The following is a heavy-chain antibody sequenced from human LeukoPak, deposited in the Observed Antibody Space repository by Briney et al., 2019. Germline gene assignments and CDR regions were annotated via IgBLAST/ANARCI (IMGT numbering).Heavy chain of an antibody. CDR3: AKGSSGYFADL. CDR1: GFIFNNYG. Sequence: GGSLRISCAASGFIFNNYGLIWVRQAPGKGLEWVSAIGNDGGGTQYADFVEGRFTISRDNSKNTLFLQMSSLRAEDTALYYCAKGSSGYFADLWGQGTLVTVSS. CDR2: IGNDGGGT. D-gene: IGHD3-22*01. V-gene: IGHV3-23*01. J-gene: IGHJ5*02.